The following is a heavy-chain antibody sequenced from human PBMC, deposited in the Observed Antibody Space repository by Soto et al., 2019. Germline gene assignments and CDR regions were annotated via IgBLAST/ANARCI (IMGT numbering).Heavy chain of an antibody. CDR1: GFSLSTSGVG. J-gene: IGHJ5*02. Sequence: QITLKESGPTLVKPTQTLTLTCTFSGFSLSTSGVGVGWIRKPPGKALEWLTLIYWDDNKRYSPSLKTSLTIAKDTSKNQVLLTTTNMDPVDTATYYCARTYYYGQNWFDPWGQGTLVTVSS. CDR2: IYWDDNK. D-gene: IGHD3-10*01. V-gene: IGHV2-5*02. CDR3: ARTYYYGQNWFDP.